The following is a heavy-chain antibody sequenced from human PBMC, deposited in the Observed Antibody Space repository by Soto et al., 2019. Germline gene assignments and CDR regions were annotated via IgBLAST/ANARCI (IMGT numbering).Heavy chain of an antibody. Sequence: SETLSLTCTVSGDSITDGDYYWSWIRQPPGKDLEWIAYIYYNGIIHYNPSLKSRVTISLDPSKNQFSLTMTSVTDADTAVYSCARGIQEGFDSWGQGTLVTVSS. V-gene: IGHV4-30-4*01. CDR3: ARGIQEGFDS. D-gene: IGHD5-18*01. CDR1: GDSITDGDYY. J-gene: IGHJ5*01. CDR2: IYYNGII.